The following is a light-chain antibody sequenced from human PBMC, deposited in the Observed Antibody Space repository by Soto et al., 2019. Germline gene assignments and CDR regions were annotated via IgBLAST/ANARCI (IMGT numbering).Light chain of an antibody. J-gene: IGKJ1*01. CDR2: DTS. V-gene: IGKV3-20*01. Sequence: EIVLTQSPGTLSLSPGERATLSCRASQSVSSSYLAWYQQKPGQAPRLLIYDTSSRATGIPDRFSGSGSGTDCTLAISRLEPEDVAVYYCQQCGSSPSFGQGTKVELK. CDR1: QSVSSSY. CDR3: QQCGSSPS.